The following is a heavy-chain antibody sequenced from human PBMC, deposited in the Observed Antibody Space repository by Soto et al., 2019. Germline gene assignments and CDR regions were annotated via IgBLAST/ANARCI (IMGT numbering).Heavy chain of an antibody. D-gene: IGHD7-27*01. Sequence: EVQLVESGGGLVQPGGALRLSCATSGFILSDCAMNWVRQAPGKGLEWVSYISSSSSVIDYAGSVKGRFTVSRDNARNSLYLQMNSLRAEDTALYYCARDLSWGSNWYYYMDVWGKGTTVTVSS. V-gene: IGHV3-48*01. CDR1: GFILSDCA. J-gene: IGHJ6*03. CDR3: ARDLSWGSNWYYYMDV. CDR2: ISSSSSVI.